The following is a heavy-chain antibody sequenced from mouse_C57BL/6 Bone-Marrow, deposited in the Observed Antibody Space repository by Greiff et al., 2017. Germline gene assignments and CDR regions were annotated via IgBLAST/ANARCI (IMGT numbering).Heavy chain of an antibody. CDR3: ASPRAMDY. Sequence: EVMLVESGPELVKPGASVKISCKASGYSFTGYYMNWVKQSPEKSLEWIGEINPSTGGTTYNQKFKAKATLTVDKSSSTAYMQLKSLTSEDSAVYYCASPRAMDYWGQGTSVTVSS. D-gene: IGHD3-1*01. CDR2: INPSTGGT. V-gene: IGHV1-42*01. CDR1: GYSFTGYY. J-gene: IGHJ4*01.